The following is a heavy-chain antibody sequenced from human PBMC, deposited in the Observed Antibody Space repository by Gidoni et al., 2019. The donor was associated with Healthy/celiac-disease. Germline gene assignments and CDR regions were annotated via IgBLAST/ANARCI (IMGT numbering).Heavy chain of an antibody. J-gene: IGHJ5*02. CDR3: ARSQSRYCSSTSCYEEGNWWFDP. D-gene: IGHD2-2*01. CDR2: INHSGST. Sequence: QVQLQQWGAGLLKPSETLSLTCAVYGGSFRGYYWTWIRQPPGKGLEWIGEINHSGSTNYNPSLKSRVTISVDTSKNQFSLKLSSVTAADTAVYYCARSQSRYCSSTSCYEEGNWWFDPWGQGTLVTVSS. V-gene: IGHV4-34*01. CDR1: GGSFRGYY.